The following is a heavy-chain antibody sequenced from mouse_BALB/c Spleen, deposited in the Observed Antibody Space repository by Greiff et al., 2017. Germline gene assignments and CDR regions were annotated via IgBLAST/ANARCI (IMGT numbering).Heavy chain of an antibody. CDR2: ISSGGSS. V-gene: IGHV5-6-5*01. CDR1: GFTFSSYA. CDR3: GRRQSNTRAKGAMDY. J-gene: IGHJ4*01. D-gene: IGHD1-2*01. Sequence: EVKLMESGGGLVKPGGSLKLSCAASGFTFSSYAMSWVRQTPEKRLEWVASISSGGSSYYPDSVMGRFTISRDNARNILYLQMRSLRSEDTAMYYCGRRQSNTRAKGAMDYWGQGTSVTVSS.